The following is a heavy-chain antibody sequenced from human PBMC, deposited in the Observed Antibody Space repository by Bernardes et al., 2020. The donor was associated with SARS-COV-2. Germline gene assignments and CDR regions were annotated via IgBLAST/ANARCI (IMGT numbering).Heavy chain of an antibody. J-gene: IGHJ6*02. V-gene: IGHV1-18*01. D-gene: IGHD6-19*01. CDR2: ISAYNGNT. CDR1: GYTFTSYG. CDR3: ARGKGSGWYYVYYYGMDV. Sequence: ASVKVSCKASGYTFTSYGISWVRQAPGQGLEWMGWISAYNGNTNYAQKLQGRVTMTTDTSTSTAYMELRSLRSDDTAVYYCARGKGSGWYYVYYYGMDVWGQGTTVTVSS.